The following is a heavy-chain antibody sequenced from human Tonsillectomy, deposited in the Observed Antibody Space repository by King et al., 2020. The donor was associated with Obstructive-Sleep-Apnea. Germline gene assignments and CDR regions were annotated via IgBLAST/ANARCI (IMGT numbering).Heavy chain of an antibody. CDR3: ARMGRDGYMGWFDP. CDR2: IYYSGST. J-gene: IGHJ5*02. Sequence: QLQESGPGLVKPSQTLSLTCTVSGGSISSGGYYWSWIRQHPGKGLEWIGYIYYSGSTYYNPSLKSRVTISVDTSKNQFSLKLSSVTAADTAGYYCARMGRDGYMGWFDPWGQGTLVTVSS. D-gene: IGHD5-24*01. V-gene: IGHV4-31*03. CDR1: GGSISSGGYY.